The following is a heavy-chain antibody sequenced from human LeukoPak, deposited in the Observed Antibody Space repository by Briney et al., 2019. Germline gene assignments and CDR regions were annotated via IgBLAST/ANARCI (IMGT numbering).Heavy chain of an antibody. D-gene: IGHD6-19*01. J-gene: IGHJ4*02. CDR3: ARHSGAGTGFVY. Sequence: SETLSLTCTVSGGSISSDDYYWSWIRQPPGKGLEWIGYIYYSGSTYYNPSLKSRVTISVDTSKNQFSLKLSSVTAADTAVYYCARHSGAGTGFVYWGQGTLVTVSS. V-gene: IGHV4-30-4*01. CDR2: IYYSGST. CDR1: GGSISSDDYY.